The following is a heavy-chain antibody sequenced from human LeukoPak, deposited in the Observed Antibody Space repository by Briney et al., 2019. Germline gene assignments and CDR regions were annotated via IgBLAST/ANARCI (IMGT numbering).Heavy chain of an antibody. CDR1: GGSISSYY. CDR3: ARVLRSRIRHYYYYYAIDV. Sequence: SETLSLTCTVSGGSISSYYWSWIRQPPGKGLEWIGRIYYSGSTNYNPSLKSRVTISLDTSKNQFSLKLSSVTAADTAVYYCARVLRSRIRHYYYYYAIDVWGQGNTVTVSS. V-gene: IGHV4-59*12. CDR2: IYYSGST. J-gene: IGHJ6*02.